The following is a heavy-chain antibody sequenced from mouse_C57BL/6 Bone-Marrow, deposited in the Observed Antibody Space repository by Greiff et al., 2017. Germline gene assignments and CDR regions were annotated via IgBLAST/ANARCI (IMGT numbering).Heavy chain of an antibody. Sequence: EVKLLESGEGLVKPGGSLKLSCAASGFTFSSYAMSWVRQTPEKRLEWVAYISSGGDYIYYADTVKGLFTISRDNARNTLYLQMSSLKSEDTAMYYCTRVGGSYAMDYWGQGTSVTVSS. V-gene: IGHV5-9-1*02. J-gene: IGHJ4*01. CDR2: ISSGGDYI. CDR1: GFTFSSYA. CDR3: TRVGGSYAMDY. D-gene: IGHD3-2*02.